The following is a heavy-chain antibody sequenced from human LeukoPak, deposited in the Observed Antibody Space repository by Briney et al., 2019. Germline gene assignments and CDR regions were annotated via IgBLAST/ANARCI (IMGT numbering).Heavy chain of an antibody. Sequence: PSETLSLTCTVSGGSISSTIYYWGWIRQPPGKGLEWIANIYYSGSTYYSPSLRSRITISVNTTKNQFSLKVNSVTPADTAFYYCARQDKRSSSDSGSYLAFDSCGQGTLVTVSS. CDR1: GGSISSTIYY. CDR3: ARQDKRSSSDSGSYLAFDS. CDR2: IYYSGST. J-gene: IGHJ4*02. D-gene: IGHD1-26*01. V-gene: IGHV4-39*01.